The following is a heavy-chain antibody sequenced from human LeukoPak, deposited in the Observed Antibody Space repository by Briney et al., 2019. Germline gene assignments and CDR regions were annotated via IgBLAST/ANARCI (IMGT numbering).Heavy chain of an antibody. CDR3: ARVHWNYSRPGTYYMDV. CDR2: IYYSGTT. J-gene: IGHJ6*03. D-gene: IGHD1-7*01. Sequence: PSGTLSLTCTVAGGSISSSLYYWGWVRQPPGKGLEWIGNIYYSGTTHYNPSLKSRVTISVETSKNQFSLNLSSVTAADTAVYYCARVHWNYSRPGTYYMDVWGKGTTVTISS. V-gene: IGHV4-39*07. CDR1: GGSISSSLYY.